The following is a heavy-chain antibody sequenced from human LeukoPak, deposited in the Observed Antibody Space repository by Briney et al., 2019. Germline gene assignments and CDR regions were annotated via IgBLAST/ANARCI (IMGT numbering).Heavy chain of an antibody. J-gene: IGHJ4*02. CDR1: GGTFSSYA. D-gene: IGHD3-3*01. Sequence: GASVKVSCKASGGTFSSYAISWVRQAPGQGLEWMGRIIPILGIANYAQKFQGRVTITADKSTSTAYMELSSLRSEDTAVYYCARDVPPLFRGHEGAHFDYWGQGTLVTVSS. CDR2: IIPILGIA. CDR3: ARDVPPLFRGHEGAHFDY. V-gene: IGHV1-69*04.